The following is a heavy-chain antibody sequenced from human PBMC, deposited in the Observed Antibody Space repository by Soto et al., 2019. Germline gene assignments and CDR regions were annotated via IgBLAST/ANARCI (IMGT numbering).Heavy chain of an antibody. D-gene: IGHD6-6*01. CDR1: GFTFSDYD. J-gene: IGHJ4*02. CDR3: ARMGPRAARPSY. V-gene: IGHV3-11*01. CDR2: VSSSGTTM. Sequence: QVQLAESGGGLVEPGGNLRLSCAASGFTFSDYDMSWIRQSPGKGLEWVSFVSSSGTTMYFADSVKGRFTISRDNAKNSLYLQMNSLRAEDTAVYYCARMGPRAARPSYWGQGTLVTVSS.